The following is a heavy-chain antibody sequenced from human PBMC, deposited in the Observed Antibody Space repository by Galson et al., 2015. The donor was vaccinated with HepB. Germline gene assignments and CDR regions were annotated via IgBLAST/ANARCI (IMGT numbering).Heavy chain of an antibody. D-gene: IGHD2-2*01. CDR3: ANPTVGIVVVPAAFDY. Sequence: SLRLSCAASGFTFSSYAMSWVRQAPGKGLEWVSAISGSGGSTYYADSVKGRFTISRDNSKNTLYLQMNSLRAEDTAVYYCANPTVGIVVVPAAFDYWGQGTLVTVSS. V-gene: IGHV3-23*01. CDR2: ISGSGGST. CDR1: GFTFSSYA. J-gene: IGHJ4*02.